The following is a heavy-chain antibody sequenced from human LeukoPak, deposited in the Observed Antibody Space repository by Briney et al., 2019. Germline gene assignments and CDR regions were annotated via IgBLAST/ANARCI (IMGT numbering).Heavy chain of an antibody. V-gene: IGHV3-30*04. CDR2: ISYDGSNK. CDR3: ARDIAAAGIPFDY. J-gene: IGHJ4*02. CDR1: GFTFSSYA. Sequence: GGFLRLSCAASGFTFSSYAMHLVRPAPGKGLGWGAVISYDGSNKYYADSVQGRFTISRDNSKNTLYLQMNSLRAEDTAVYYCARDIAAAGIPFDYWGQGTLVTVSS. D-gene: IGHD6-13*01.